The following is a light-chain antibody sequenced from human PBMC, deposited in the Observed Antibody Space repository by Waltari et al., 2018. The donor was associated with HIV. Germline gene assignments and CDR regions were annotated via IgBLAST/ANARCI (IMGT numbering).Light chain of an antibody. V-gene: IGLV1-44*01. CDR3: ATWDDSLSGVV. J-gene: IGLJ2*01. CDR2: RND. Sequence: QSVLAQTPSASGTPGQRVTISCSGSSPNIGINTVHWYQHLPGPAPTLLIYRNDKRPSGVPDRFSGSKSGTSASLAISGLQSEDEAEYYCATWDDSLSGVVFGGGTKLTVL. CDR1: SPNIGINT.